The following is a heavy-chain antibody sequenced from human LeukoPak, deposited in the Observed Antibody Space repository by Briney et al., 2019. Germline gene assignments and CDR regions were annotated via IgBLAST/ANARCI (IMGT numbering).Heavy chain of an antibody. V-gene: IGHV3-21*01. D-gene: IGHD3-22*01. CDR3: ARRGYSDSSGYDY. Sequence: PGGSLRLSCAASGFTFSGYTMNWVRQSPGKGLEWVSSISGDSTDIYYADSLMGRSTISRDNAKNSLYLQINSLRAEDTAIYYCARRGYSDSSGYDYWGQGTLVTVSS. J-gene: IGHJ4*02. CDR1: GFTFSGYT. CDR2: ISGDSTDI.